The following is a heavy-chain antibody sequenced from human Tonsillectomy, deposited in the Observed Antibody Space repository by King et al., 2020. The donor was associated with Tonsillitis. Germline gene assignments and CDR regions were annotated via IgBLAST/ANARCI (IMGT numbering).Heavy chain of an antibody. CDR2: IIPVFETP. Sequence: QLVQSGAEVKKPGSSVKVSCKASGGTFSTLAFSWVRQAPGQRPEWIGEIIPVFETPRHAHQFQGSVTITADASTRTAYMELNYLRSEDTAVYYCATDDVHPLNGSNRGYFDHWGQGTLVTVSS. CDR3: ATDDVHPLNGSNRGYFDH. D-gene: IGHD5-24*01. V-gene: IGHV1-69*01. CDR1: GGTFSTLA. J-gene: IGHJ4*02.